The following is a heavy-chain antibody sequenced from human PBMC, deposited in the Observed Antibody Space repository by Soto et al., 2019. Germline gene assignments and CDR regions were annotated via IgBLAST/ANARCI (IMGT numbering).Heavy chain of an antibody. CDR2: IIPIFNST. V-gene: IGHV1-69*06. J-gene: IGHJ4*02. CDR3: AREGRGKKAGYNGLVRPCY. D-gene: IGHD2-2*02. CDR1: GSRFSNYV. Sequence: SVKVSCKVAGSRFSNYVISWVRQAPGHGLEWLGRIIPIFNSTKYAQSFQGRVTITADKSTSTASLELSSLRSDDTAVYYCAREGRGKKAGYNGLVRPCYWGQGSWVTVS.